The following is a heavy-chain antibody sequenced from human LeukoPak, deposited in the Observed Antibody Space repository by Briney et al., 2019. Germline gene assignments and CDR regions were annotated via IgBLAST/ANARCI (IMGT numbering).Heavy chain of an antibody. CDR3: VRDYDTSGPQKNFFDF. CDR2: ISAYNGNT. Sequence: GASVKVSCKASGYTFTSYGISWVRQAPGQGLEWMGWISAYNGNTNYAQKLQGRVTMTTDTSTSTAYMELSSLRSGDTAVYYCVRDYDTSGPQKNFFDFWGQGTLVTASS. J-gene: IGHJ4*02. CDR1: GYTFTSYG. V-gene: IGHV1-18*01. D-gene: IGHD3-22*01.